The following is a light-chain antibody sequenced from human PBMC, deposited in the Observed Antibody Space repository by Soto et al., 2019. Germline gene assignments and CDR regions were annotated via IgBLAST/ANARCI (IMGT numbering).Light chain of an antibody. V-gene: IGLV2-14*01. CDR1: SNDVGGYNY. Sequence: QSALTQPASVSGSPGQSITISCTGTSNDVGGYNYVSWYQHHPGKAPKLMIYEVSSRPSGVSNRFFGSKSGNTASLTISGLQTEDEADYFCSSYRTKSSVVFGGGTKLTVL. J-gene: IGLJ2*01. CDR3: SSYRTKSSVV. CDR2: EVS.